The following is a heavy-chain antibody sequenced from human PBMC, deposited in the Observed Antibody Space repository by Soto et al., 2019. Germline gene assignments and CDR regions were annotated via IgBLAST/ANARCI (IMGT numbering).Heavy chain of an antibody. Sequence: SETLSLTCAVSGGSISSSNWWSWVRQPPGKGLEWIGEIYHSGSTNYNPSLKSRVTISVDKSKNQFSLKLSSVTAADTAVYYCARVSLRGWELLPDAFDMLGQGTMVTV. CDR2: IYHSGST. CDR3: ARVSLRGWELLPDAFDM. J-gene: IGHJ3*02. V-gene: IGHV4-4*02. D-gene: IGHD1-26*01. CDR1: GGSISSSNW.